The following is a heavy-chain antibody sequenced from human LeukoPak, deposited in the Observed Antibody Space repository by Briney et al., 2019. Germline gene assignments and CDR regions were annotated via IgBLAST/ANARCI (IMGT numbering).Heavy chain of an antibody. V-gene: IGHV3-21*01. CDR3: ARDRGYSSSWYYFDY. CDR2: ISSSSSYI. D-gene: IGHD6-13*01. Sequence: GGSLRLSCAASGFIFSSYSMNWVRQAPGKGLEWVSSISSSSSYIYYADSVKGRFTISRDNAKNSLYLQMNSLRAEDTAVYYCARDRGYSSSWYYFDYWGQGTLVTVSS. CDR1: GFIFSSYS. J-gene: IGHJ4*02.